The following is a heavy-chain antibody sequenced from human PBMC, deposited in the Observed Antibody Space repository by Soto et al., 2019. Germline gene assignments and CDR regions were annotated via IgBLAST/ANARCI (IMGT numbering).Heavy chain of an antibody. CDR1: GFTFSSYG. V-gene: IGHV3-33*01. CDR2: IRYSRSNK. J-gene: IGHJ3*02. CDR3: ARYGTYYYDSSGYLEAADAFDI. Sequence: PGGSLRLSCAASGFTFSSYGMHWVRQAPGKGLEWVAYIRYSRSNKYYADSVKGRFTISRDNAKNSLYLQMNSLRDEDTAVYYCARYGTYYYDSSGYLEAADAFDIWGQGTMVTVSS. D-gene: IGHD3-22*01.